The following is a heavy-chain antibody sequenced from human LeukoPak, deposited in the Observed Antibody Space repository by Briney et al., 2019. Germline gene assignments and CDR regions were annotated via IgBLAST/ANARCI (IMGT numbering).Heavy chain of an antibody. CDR2: INPNSGAI. D-gene: IGHD1-1*01. J-gene: IGHJ4*02. CDR1: GFTFTHFY. CDR3: ARAYSPTLPIDY. V-gene: IGHV1-2*02. Sequence: ASVKVSCKTSGFTFTHFYIHWVRQAPGQGLEWMGWINPNSGAIKLPQRFQGRVTMTRDTSINTAYMELSSLRSEDTAVYYCARAYSPTLPIDYWDQGTLVTVSS.